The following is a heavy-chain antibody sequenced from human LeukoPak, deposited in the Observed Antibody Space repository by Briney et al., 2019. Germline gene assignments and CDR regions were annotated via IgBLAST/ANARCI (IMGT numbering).Heavy chain of an antibody. CDR3: ARDNYGDRYYYYGMDV. J-gene: IGHJ6*02. V-gene: IGHV1-18*01. Sequence: ASVKVSCKASGYTFTSYGISWVRQAPGQGLEWMGWISAYNGNTNYAQKLQGRVTMTTDTSTSTAYMELRSLRSDDTAVYYCARDNYGDRYYYYGMDVWGQGTTVTVS. D-gene: IGHD4-17*01. CDR1: GYTFTSYG. CDR2: ISAYNGNT.